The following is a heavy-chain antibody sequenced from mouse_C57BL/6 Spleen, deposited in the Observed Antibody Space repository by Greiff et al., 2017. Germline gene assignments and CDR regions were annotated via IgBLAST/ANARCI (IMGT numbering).Heavy chain of an antibody. CDR3: ARVGTGYPYYFDY. J-gene: IGHJ2*01. D-gene: IGHD2-2*01. CDR1: GYSITSGYY. Sequence: EVKLMESGPGLVKPSQSLSLTCSVTGYSITSGYYWNWIRQFPGNKLEWMGYISYDGSNNYNPSLKNRISITRDTSKNQFFLKLNSVTTEDTATYYCARVGTGYPYYFDYWGQGTTLTVSS. CDR2: ISYDGSN. V-gene: IGHV3-6*01.